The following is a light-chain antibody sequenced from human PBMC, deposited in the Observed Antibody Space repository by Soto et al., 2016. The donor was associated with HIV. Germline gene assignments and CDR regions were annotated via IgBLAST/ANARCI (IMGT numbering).Light chain of an antibody. CDR3: HSRDSTLNQV. CDR2: DRN. CDR1: NLRTYY. J-gene: IGLJ1*01. V-gene: IGLV3-19*01. Sequence: SSELTQDPAVSVALGQTVRITCQGDNLRTYYASWYQQEPGQAPVLVIYDRNNRPSGIPDRFSGSSSGNTSSLTITGAQAEDEADYYCHSRDSTLNQVFGAGTKVTVL.